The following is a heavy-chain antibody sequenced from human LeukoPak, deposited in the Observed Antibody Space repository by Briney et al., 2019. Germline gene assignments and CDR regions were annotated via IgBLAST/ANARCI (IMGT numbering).Heavy chain of an antibody. V-gene: IGHV1-58*01. CDR1: GFTFSSSA. J-gene: IGHJ2*01. CDR3: ARDGSSSWYSWYFDL. CDR2: IVVGSGNT. Sequence: SVKVSCKASGFTFSSSAVQWVRQARGQRLEWIGWIVVGSGNTNYAQKLQGRVTMTTDTSTSTVYMELRSLRSDDTAVYYCARDGSSSWYSWYFDLWGRGTLVTVSS. D-gene: IGHD6-13*01.